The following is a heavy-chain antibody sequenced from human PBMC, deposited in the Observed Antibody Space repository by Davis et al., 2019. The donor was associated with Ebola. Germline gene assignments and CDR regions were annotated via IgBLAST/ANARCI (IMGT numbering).Heavy chain of an antibody. Sequence: HTAGSLRLSCTASGFTFSSYWTYWVRQAPGKGLAWVSRMNSDGSRANYADSVKGRFTISRDNAKNTLYLQMDSLRAEDTAVYYCVSAASGTYYFDYWGQGTLVTVSS. CDR2: MNSDGSRA. D-gene: IGHD1-1*01. CDR3: VSAASGTYYFDY. CDR1: GFTFSSYW. V-gene: IGHV3-74*01. J-gene: IGHJ4*02.